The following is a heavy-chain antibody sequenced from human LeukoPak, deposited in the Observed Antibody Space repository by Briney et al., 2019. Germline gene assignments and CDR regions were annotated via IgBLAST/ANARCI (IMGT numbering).Heavy chain of an antibody. CDR1: GGTLSSYG. D-gene: IGHD5-12*01. J-gene: IGHJ4*02. CDR3: ARDQWLQPFDY. V-gene: IGHV1-69*04. Sequence: KVSCKASGGTLSSYGISWVRQAPGQGLEWMGRIIPILGLANYAQKFQGRVTITADTTTRTVYMELSSLRSEDTAVYYCARDQWLQPFDYWGQGTLVTVSS. CDR2: IIPILGLA.